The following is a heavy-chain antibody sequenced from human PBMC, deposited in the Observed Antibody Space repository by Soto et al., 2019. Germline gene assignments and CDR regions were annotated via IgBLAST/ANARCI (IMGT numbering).Heavy chain of an antibody. D-gene: IGHD3-22*01. J-gene: IGHJ4*02. CDR1: GGSISSGDYY. V-gene: IGHV4-30-4*01. CDR3: ARDGDSTFDY. Sequence: SETLSLTCTVSGGSISSGDYYWSWIRQPPGKGLEWIGYIYYSGSTYYNPSLESRVTISVDTSKNQFSLKLSSVTAADTAVYYCARDGDSTFDYWGQGTLVTVSS. CDR2: IYYSGST.